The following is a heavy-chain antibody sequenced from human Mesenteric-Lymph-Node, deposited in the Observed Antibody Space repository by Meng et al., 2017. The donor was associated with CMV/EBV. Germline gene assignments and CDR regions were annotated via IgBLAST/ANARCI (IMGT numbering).Heavy chain of an antibody. CDR2: INSDGSIT. V-gene: IGHV3-74*01. CDR3: ARIGTIAAPSDY. D-gene: IGHD2-21*01. Sequence: GGSLRLSCAASGFTFSTYAMAWVRQAPGKGLVWVSRINSDGSITSYADSVKGRFTISRDNAKNLLYLQMNSLRAEDTAVYYCARIGTIAAPSDYWGQGTLVTVSS. J-gene: IGHJ4*02. CDR1: GFTFSTYA.